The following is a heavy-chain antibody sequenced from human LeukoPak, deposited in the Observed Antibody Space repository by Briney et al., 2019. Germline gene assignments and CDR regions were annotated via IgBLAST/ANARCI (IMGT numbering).Heavy chain of an antibody. V-gene: IGHV4-34*01. CDR1: GGSFSGYY. CDR3: ARGLRSYCSGGSCYGPVVDLDY. Sequence: NASETLSLTCAVYGGSFSGYYWNWIRQPPGKGLEWIGEINHSGSTNYNPSLKSRVTISVDTSKNQISLKLSSVTAADTAVYYCARGLRSYCSGGSCYGPVVDLDYWGQGTLVTVSS. J-gene: IGHJ4*02. D-gene: IGHD2-15*01. CDR2: INHSGST.